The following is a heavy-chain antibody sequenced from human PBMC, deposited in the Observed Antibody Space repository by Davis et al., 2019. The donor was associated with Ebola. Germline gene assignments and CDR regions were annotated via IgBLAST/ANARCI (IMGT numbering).Heavy chain of an antibody. CDR1: GFTFSSYS. Sequence: GESLKISCAASGFTFSSYSMNWVRQAPGKGLEWVSSISSSSSYIYYADSVKGRFTISRDNAKNSLYLQMNSLRDEDTAVYYCARLGGVVISYWGQGTLVTVSS. V-gene: IGHV3-21*01. J-gene: IGHJ4*02. CDR3: ARLGGVVISY. D-gene: IGHD3-3*01. CDR2: ISSSSSYI.